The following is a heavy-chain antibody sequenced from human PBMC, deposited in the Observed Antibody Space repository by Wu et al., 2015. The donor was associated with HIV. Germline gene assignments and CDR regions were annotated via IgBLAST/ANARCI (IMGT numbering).Heavy chain of an antibody. CDR1: GTSVSSDYY. CDR2: MSQGGTT. Sequence: QVQLQESGPGLVKPSETLSLTCVVSGTSVSSDYYWGWIRQPPGMGLEWIGSMSQGGTTYYNPSLKSRVTISLDTSKNQFSLKVTSVTAADTAVYYCARDSSSTQTWFDLWGQGTLVTVSS. D-gene: IGHD6-6*01. CDR3: ARDSSSTQTWFDL. J-gene: IGHJ5*02. V-gene: IGHV4-38-2*02.